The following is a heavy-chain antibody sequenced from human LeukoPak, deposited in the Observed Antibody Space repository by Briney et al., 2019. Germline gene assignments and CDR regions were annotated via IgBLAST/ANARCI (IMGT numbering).Heavy chain of an antibody. J-gene: IGHJ5*02. CDR2: IYYSGST. CDR3: ARRGYCSSTSCYEYWFDP. Sequence: SETLSLTCTVSGGSISSSSYYWGWIRQPPGKGLEWIEIIYYSGSTYYNPSLKSRLTISVDTSKNQFSLKLSSVTATDTAVYYCARRGYCSSTSCYEYWFDPWGQGTPVTVSS. CDR1: GGSISSSSYY. V-gene: IGHV4-39*01. D-gene: IGHD2-2*01.